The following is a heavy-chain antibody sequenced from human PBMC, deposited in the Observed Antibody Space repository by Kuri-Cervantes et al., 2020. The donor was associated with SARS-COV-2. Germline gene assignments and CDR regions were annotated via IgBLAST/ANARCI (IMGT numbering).Heavy chain of an antibody. D-gene: IGHD1-26*01. CDR2: IYYSGRT. CDR3: AKPSGNYHDAFDI. V-gene: IGHV4-39*01. CDR1: GGSISSSSYY. Sequence: ESLKISCTVSGGSISSSSYYCGWIRHPPGKELEWIGNIYYSGRTYYSPSLKSRVTISVDTSKNQFSLKLSSVTAADTAVYYCAKPSGNYHDAFDIWGQGPMVTVSS. J-gene: IGHJ3*02.